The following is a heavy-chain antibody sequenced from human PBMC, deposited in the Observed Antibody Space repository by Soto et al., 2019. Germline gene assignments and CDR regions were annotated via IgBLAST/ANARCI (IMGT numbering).Heavy chain of an antibody. CDR2: IYYSGST. V-gene: IGHV4-59*12. D-gene: IGHD6-19*01. CDR3: AIDIHPSDGWSFXY. J-gene: IGHJ4*02. Sequence: SETLSLTCTVSGGSISSYYWSWIRQPPGKGLGWIGYIYYSGSTNYNPSLKSRVTISVDTSKNQFSLKLSSVTAADTAVYYCAIDIHPSDGWSFXYCGQRSLVTVSS. CDR1: GGSISSYY.